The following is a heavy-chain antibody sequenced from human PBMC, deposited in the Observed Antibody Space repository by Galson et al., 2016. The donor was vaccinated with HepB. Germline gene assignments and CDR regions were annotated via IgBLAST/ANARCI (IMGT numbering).Heavy chain of an antibody. CDR3: ARGAPVTTS. D-gene: IGHD4-17*01. CDR1: GFTFSDSW. CDR2: IKQDGSER. J-gene: IGHJ4*02. V-gene: IGHV3-7*03. Sequence: SLRLSCAASGFTFSDSWMTWVRQAPGKGLEWVANIKQDGSERYYVDSVKGRFTISRDNAENSLYLQMNSLRAEDTAMYFCARGAPVTTSWGQGTLVTVAS.